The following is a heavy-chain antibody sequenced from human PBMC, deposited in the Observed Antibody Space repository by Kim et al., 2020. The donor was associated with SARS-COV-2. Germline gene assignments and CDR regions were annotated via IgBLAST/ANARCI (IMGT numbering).Heavy chain of an antibody. CDR2: THSSGST. Sequence: SETLSLTCTVSGGSISSYIWSWIRQPPGKRLEWIGYTHSSGSTKYNPSLESRVTMSLDTSGTQFSLILTSVTAADTALYYCTRGFLHDYGNSVYFDYWAQGTLVTVSS. CDR3: TRGFLHDYGNSVYFDY. V-gene: IGHV4-59*01. J-gene: IGHJ4*02. CDR1: GGSISSYI. D-gene: IGHD3-22*01.